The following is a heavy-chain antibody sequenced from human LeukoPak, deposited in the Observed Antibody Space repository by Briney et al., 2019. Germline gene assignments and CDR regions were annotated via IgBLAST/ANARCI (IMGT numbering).Heavy chain of an antibody. D-gene: IGHD3-22*01. V-gene: IGHV4-4*09. Sequence: SETLSLTCTVSGGSISSYYWSWIRQPPGKGLEWIGYIYTSGSTNYNPPLKSRVTISVDTSKNQFSLKLSSVTAADTAVYYCARGYYYDSSGIDYWGQGTLVTVSS. CDR3: ARGYYYDSSGIDY. J-gene: IGHJ4*02. CDR2: IYTSGST. CDR1: GGSISSYY.